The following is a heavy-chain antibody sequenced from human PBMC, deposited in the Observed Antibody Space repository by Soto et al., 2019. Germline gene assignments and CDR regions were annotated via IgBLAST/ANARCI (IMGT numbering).Heavy chain of an antibody. V-gene: IGHV3-21*01. CDR2: ISSSSSYI. J-gene: IGHJ4*02. D-gene: IGHD5-12*01. CDR3: ASSRGGWLRFDYYFDY. Sequence: GGSLRLSCAASGFTFSSYSMNWVRQAPGKGLEWVSSISSSSSYIYYADSVKGRFTISRDNAKNSLYLQMNSLRAEDTAVYYCASSRGGWLRFDYYFDYWGQGTLVTVSS. CDR1: GFTFSSYS.